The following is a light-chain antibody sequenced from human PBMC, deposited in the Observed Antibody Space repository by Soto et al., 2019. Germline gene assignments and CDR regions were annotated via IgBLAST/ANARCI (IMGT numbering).Light chain of an antibody. J-gene: IGKJ1*01. V-gene: IGKV3D-20*02. CDR2: DAS. Sequence: ENVLTQSPGTLSLSPGESATLSSRASQTISSTYLAWYQQKPGQAPRLLNYDASNRATGLPARFSGSGSGTDFTLIISILEAEDSAVYYCQQRSHWRTFGQGTKVDIK. CDR1: QTISSTY. CDR3: QQRSHWRT.